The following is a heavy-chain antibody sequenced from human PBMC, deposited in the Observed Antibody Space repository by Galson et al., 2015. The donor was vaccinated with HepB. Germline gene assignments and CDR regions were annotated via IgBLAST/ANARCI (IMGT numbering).Heavy chain of an antibody. V-gene: IGHV1-69*06. CDR3: ASWGVATLGAAAGRVRWFDP. CDR2: IIPIFGTA. D-gene: IGHD6-13*01. CDR1: GGTFSSYA. J-gene: IGHJ5*02. Sequence: SVKVSCKASGGTFSSYAISWVRQAPGQGLEWMGGIIPIFGTANYAQKFQGRVTITADKSTSTAYMELSSLRSEDTAVYYCASWGVATLGAAAGRVRWFDPWGQGTLVTVSS.